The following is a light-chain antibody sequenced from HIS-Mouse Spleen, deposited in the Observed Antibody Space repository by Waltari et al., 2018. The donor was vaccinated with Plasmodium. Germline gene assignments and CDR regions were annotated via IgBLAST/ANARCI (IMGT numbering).Light chain of an antibody. J-gene: IGLJ2*01. Sequence: QSVLTQPPSASGTPGQGVTISCSGSSSNIGSHTVTWYQQLPATAPKLLIYSNNRRPAGVPDRFSGSKSGTSASLAISGLQSEDEADYYCAAWDDSLNGVVFGGGTKLTVL. CDR1: SSNIGSHT. CDR2: SNN. CDR3: AAWDDSLNGVV. V-gene: IGLV1-44*01.